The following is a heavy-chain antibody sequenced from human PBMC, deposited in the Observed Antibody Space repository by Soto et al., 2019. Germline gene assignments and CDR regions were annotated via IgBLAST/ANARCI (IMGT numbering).Heavy chain of an antibody. CDR2: ISSSGSTK. D-gene: IGHD2-21*01. Sequence: QVQLVESGGGLVKPGGSLRLSCAASGFTFSDYYMSWIRQAPGKGLEWVSYISSSGSTKYYADSVKGRFTISRDNAKNSLHWQRNSLRAEDTAVYSCPRALGPCTIGGECYWSYYYYGMDVGGQGTRSPSP. J-gene: IGHJ6*02. V-gene: IGHV3-11*01. CDR3: PRALGPCTIGGECYWSYYYYGMDV. CDR1: GFTFSDYY.